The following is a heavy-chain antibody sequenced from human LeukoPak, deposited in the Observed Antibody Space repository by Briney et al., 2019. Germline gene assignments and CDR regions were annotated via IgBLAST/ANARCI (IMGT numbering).Heavy chain of an antibody. CDR3: ARDYDILSRLDAFDI. D-gene: IGHD3-9*01. J-gene: IGHJ3*02. Sequence: ASVKVSCKASGYTFTSYGISWVRQAPGRELEWMGWISTYNGNTNYAQKFQGRVTMTTDTSTSTAYMELRSLRSDDTAVYYCARDYDILSRLDAFDIWGQGTMVTVSS. CDR1: GYTFTSYG. V-gene: IGHV1-18*01. CDR2: ISTYNGNT.